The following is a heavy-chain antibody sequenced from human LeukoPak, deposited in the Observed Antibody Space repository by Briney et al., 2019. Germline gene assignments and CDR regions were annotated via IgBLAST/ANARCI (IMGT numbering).Heavy chain of an antibody. Sequence: SETLSLTCAVSGYSISSGYYWGWIRQPPGKGLEWIGNIYHSGSTYYNPSLKSRVTISVDTSKNQFSLKLSSVTAADTAVYYCARICSSTSCYPSTTDYWGQGTLVTVSP. V-gene: IGHV4-38-2*01. CDR3: ARICSSTSCYPSTTDY. CDR2: IYHSGST. D-gene: IGHD2-2*01. J-gene: IGHJ4*02. CDR1: GYSISSGYY.